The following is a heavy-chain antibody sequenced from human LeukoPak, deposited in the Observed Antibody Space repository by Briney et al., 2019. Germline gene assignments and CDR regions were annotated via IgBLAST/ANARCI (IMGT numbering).Heavy chain of an antibody. Sequence: ASVKVSCKASGYTFTSYDINWVRQATGQGLEWMGWMNPNSGSTGYAQKFQGRVTMTRNTSISTAYMELSSLRSEDTAVYYCARGCSSTSCYAEGVGVYWGQGTLVTVSS. CDR2: MNPNSGST. V-gene: IGHV1-8*01. J-gene: IGHJ4*02. D-gene: IGHD2-2*01. CDR3: ARGCSSTSCYAEGVGVY. CDR1: GYTFTSYD.